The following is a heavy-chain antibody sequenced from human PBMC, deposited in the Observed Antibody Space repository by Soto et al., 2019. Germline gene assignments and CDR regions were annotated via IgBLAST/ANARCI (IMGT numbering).Heavy chain of an antibody. CDR3: AGVTGRETPITVRVDP. V-gene: IGHV1-18*01. Sequence: QVQLVQSGAEVKKPGASVKVSCKASGYTFTSYGISWVRQAPGQGLEWMGWISAYNGNTNYAQKLQGRVTMTTDTPTNTASRELRSVSSDDTAVYYCAGVTGRETPITVRVDPWGQGPLVAVSS. CDR2: ISAYNGNT. CDR1: GYTFTSYG. J-gene: IGHJ5*02. D-gene: IGHD3-16*01.